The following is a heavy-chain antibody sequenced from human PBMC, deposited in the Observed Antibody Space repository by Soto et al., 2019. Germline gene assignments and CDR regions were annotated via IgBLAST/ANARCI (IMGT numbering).Heavy chain of an antibody. CDR2: ISYDGSNK. D-gene: IGHD3-16*02. V-gene: IGHV3-30*03. CDR1: GFTFSSYG. J-gene: IGHJ3*02. Sequence: QVQLVESGGGVVQPGRSLRLSCAASGFTFSSYGMHWVRQAPGKGLEWVAVISYDGSNKYYADSVKGRFTISRDNSKNTLYLQMNSLRAEDTAVYYCATLGGVIVTLPNDAFDIWGQGTMVTVSS. CDR3: ATLGGVIVTLPNDAFDI.